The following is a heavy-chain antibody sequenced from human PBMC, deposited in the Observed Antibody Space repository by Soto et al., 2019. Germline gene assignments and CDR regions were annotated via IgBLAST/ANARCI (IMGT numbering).Heavy chain of an antibody. CDR2: IYSGGST. J-gene: IGHJ6*02. D-gene: IGHD3-16*01. CDR3: ARSSYYDYVWGRNYGMDV. Sequence: EVQLVESGGGLIQPGGSLRLSCAASGFTVSSNYMSWVRQAPGKGLEWVSVIYSGGSTYYADSVKGRFTIPRDNSKNTLYLQMNSLRAEDTAVYYCARSSYYDYVWGRNYGMDVWGQGTTVTVSS. V-gene: IGHV3-53*01. CDR1: GFTVSSNY.